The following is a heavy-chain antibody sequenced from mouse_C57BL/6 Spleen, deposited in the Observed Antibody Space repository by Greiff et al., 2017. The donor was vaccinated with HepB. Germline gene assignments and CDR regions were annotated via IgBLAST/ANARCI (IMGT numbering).Heavy chain of an antibody. Sequence: QVQLKQSGAELVKPGASVKISCKASGYAFSSYWMNWVKQRPGKGLEWIGDIYPGSGSTNYNEKFKSKATLTVDTSSSTAYMQLSSLTSEDSAVYYCARIWNYYGSSYDYWGQGTTLTVSS. D-gene: IGHD1-1*01. CDR2: IYPGSGST. CDR1: GYAFSSYW. CDR3: ARIWNYYGSSYDY. J-gene: IGHJ2*01. V-gene: IGHV1-55*01.